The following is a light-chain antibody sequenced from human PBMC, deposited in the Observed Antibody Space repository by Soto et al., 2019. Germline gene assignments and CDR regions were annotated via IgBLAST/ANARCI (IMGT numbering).Light chain of an antibody. CDR2: DVT. J-gene: IGLJ1*01. V-gene: IGLV2-11*01. CDR3: CSYEGRFF. Sequence: QSAGTQPCSVSGSPGQSVTISCTGTSSDVGVSRSVSWYQQHPGKAPKLIISDVTKRPSGVPYRFSGSKSGNTASLTISGLQAADEADYYCCSYEGRFFFGTGTKVTVL. CDR1: SSDVGVSRS.